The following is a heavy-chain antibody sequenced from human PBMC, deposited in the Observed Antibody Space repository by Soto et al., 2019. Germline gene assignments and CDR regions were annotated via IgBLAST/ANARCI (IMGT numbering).Heavy chain of an antibody. J-gene: IGHJ6*02. Sequence: QVQLVQSGAEVKKPGSSVKVSCKASGGTFSSYAISWVRQAPGQGLEWMGGIIPIFGTANYAQKFQGRVTITADESTSTAYMELSSLRSEDTAVYHCASPVDTAMVNYYYYGMDVWGQGTTVTVSS. CDR1: GGTFSSYA. CDR2: IIPIFGTA. CDR3: ASPVDTAMVNYYYYGMDV. D-gene: IGHD5-18*01. V-gene: IGHV1-69*01.